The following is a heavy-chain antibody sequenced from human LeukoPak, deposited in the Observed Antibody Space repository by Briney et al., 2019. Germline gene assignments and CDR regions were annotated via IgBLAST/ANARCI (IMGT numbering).Heavy chain of an antibody. D-gene: IGHD1-1*01. J-gene: IGHJ4*02. CDR3: ARDFSHAGLDY. Sequence: GASVKVSCKASGYTFTSYGISWVRQAPGQGLEWMGGIVPPFGRVNYAQKFRGRVTMTTDESSSTVYMELTSLISGDTAVYYCARDFSHAGLDYWGQGTLVSVSS. CDR1: GYTFTSYG. CDR2: IVPPFGRV. V-gene: IGHV1-69*05.